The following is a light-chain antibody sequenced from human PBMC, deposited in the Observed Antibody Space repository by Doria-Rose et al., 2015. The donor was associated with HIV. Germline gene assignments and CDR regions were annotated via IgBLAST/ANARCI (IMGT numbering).Light chain of an antibody. J-gene: IGKJ3*01. CDR1: QSLLYTSKNY. Sequence: DIQVTQSPESLGMSLGERATLNCKSNQSLLYTSKNYLAWYQQKPGRPPKLLIYWASTRQSGVPARFSGSGSGTDFTITISKLEAEDVAVYYCQQYYDTPSVGSGTTVDIK. CDR3: QQYYDTPS. V-gene: IGKV4-1*01. CDR2: WAS.